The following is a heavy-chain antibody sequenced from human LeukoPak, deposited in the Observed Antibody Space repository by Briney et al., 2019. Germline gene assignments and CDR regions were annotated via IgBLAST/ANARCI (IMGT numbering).Heavy chain of an antibody. J-gene: IGHJ4*02. D-gene: IGHD3-22*01. CDR3: AKVYYFDTSGYHPTFDH. V-gene: IGHV3-23*01. Sequence: PGGSLRLSCAASRFTFGTYGMTWLRQAPGKGLEWVSGINGNGGSTYYADSVKGRFTISRDNSKNTLYLQMNSLRAEDTAVYYCAKVYYFDTSGYHPTFDHWGQGTLVTVSS. CDR2: INGNGGST. CDR1: RFTFGTYG.